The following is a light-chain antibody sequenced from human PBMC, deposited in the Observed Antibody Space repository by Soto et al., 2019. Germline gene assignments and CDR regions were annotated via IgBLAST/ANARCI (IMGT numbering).Light chain of an antibody. J-gene: IGKJ1*01. CDR2: GTS. CDR1: QSVSTN. CDR3: QQYDNWLWT. Sequence: EVVMTQSPATLSVSPGERATLSCRASQSVSTNLAWYQQKPGQAPGLLIYGTSTRATGIPARFSGSGSGTEFTLTISSLQSEDFAVYYCQQYDNWLWTFGQGTKVEI. V-gene: IGKV3-15*01.